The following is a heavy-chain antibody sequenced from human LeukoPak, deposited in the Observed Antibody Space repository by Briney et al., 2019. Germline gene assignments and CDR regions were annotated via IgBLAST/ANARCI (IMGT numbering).Heavy chain of an antibody. Sequence: LSLTCTVSGGPISGYDWNWVRQAPGKGLEWVGFIRSKASDGTTEYAASVKGRFTISRDHSKSIAYLQMNSLKTEDTAVYYCASVRYYYDSGSLYYFDYWGQGTLVTVSS. CDR1: GGPISGYD. CDR2: IRSKASDGTT. CDR3: ASVRYYYDSGSLYYFDY. J-gene: IGHJ4*02. V-gene: IGHV3-49*04. D-gene: IGHD3-10*01.